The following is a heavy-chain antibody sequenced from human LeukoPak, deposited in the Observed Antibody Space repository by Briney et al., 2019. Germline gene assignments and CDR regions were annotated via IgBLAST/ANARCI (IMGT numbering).Heavy chain of an antibody. J-gene: IGHJ4*02. CDR2: INTNTGNP. CDR1: GYTFTSYA. V-gene: IGHV7-4-1*02. CDR3: ARVSVFSIAGARGYSYGVDY. Sequence: ASVKVSCKASGYTFTSYAMNWVRQAPGQGLEWMGWINTNTGNPTYAQGFTGRFVFSLDTSVSTAYLQISSLKAEDTAVYYCARVSVFSIAGARGYSYGVDYWGQGTLVTVSS. D-gene: IGHD5-18*01.